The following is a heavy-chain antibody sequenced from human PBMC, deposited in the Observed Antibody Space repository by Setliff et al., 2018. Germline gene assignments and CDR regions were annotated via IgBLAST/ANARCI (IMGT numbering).Heavy chain of an antibody. Sequence: PSETLSLTCTVSGGSISSHYWSWIRQPPGKGLEWIGYIYYSGSTNYNPSLKSRGTITVDTSKNQFSLRLNSATAADAAVYYCARLRGAFDYWGQGTLVTVSS. CDR3: ARLRGAFDY. CDR1: GGSISSHY. V-gene: IGHV4-59*11. CDR2: IYYSGST. D-gene: IGHD3-16*01. J-gene: IGHJ4*02.